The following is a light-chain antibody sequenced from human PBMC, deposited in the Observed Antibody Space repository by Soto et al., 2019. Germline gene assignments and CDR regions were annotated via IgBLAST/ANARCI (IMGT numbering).Light chain of an antibody. CDR2: DTT. V-gene: IGLV7-46*01. CDR3: LLCYPGACM. CDR1: TGTVTSGHW. J-gene: IGLJ3*02. Sequence: QAVVTQEPSLTVSPGGTVTLTCASSTGTVTSGHWPYWSQQKPGQAPRTLIYDTTFRHAWTPARFSGSLLEGKAALTLSGAQPDDEADYYCLLCYPGACMFGGGTKLTVL.